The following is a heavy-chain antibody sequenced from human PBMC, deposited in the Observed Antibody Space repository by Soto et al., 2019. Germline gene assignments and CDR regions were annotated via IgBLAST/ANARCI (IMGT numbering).Heavy chain of an antibody. Sequence: LQLQESGSGLVKPSQTLSLTCAVSGGSISSGDYSWSWIRQPPGKGLEWIGYISHSGNTYYNPSLTSRVTISLDRSKNQVSLTLTSVTAADTAVYYCASDYGSGSYRFDYWGQGTLVTVSS. J-gene: IGHJ4*02. D-gene: IGHD3-10*01. CDR3: ASDYGSGSYRFDY. CDR1: GGSISSGDYS. V-gene: IGHV4-30-2*01. CDR2: ISHSGNT.